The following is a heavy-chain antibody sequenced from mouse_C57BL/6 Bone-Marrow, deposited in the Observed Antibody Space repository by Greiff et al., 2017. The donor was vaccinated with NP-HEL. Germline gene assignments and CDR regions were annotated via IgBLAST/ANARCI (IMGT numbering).Heavy chain of an antibody. V-gene: IGHV2-2*01. CDR2: IWSGGST. CDR1: GFSLTSYG. D-gene: IGHD2-5*01. J-gene: IGHJ4*01. CDR3: ARNGVYSNYVRYAMDY. Sequence: QVQLQQSGPGLVQPSQSLSITCTVSGFSLTSYGVHWVRQSPGKGLEWLGVIWSGGSTDYNAAFISRLSISKDNSKSQVFFKMNSLQADDTAIYYCARNGVYSNYVRYAMDYWGQGTSVTVSS.